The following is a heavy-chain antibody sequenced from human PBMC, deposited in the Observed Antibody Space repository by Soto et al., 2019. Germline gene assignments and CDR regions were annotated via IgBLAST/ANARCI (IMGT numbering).Heavy chain of an antibody. CDR3: ARGRYCLTGRCFPNWFDS. CDR2: IYKSATT. D-gene: IGHD2-15*01. Sequence: SETLSLTCSVSGDSISTGDYFWAWVRQPPGRALEYIGYIYKSATTHYNPSFESRVAISLDTSKSQFSLNVTSLTAADTAVYFCARGRYCLTGRCFPNWFDSWGQGTLVTVSS. CDR1: GDSISTGDYF. J-gene: IGHJ5*01. V-gene: IGHV4-30-4*01.